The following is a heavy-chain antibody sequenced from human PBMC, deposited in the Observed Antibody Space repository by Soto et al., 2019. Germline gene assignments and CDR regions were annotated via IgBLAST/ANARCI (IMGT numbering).Heavy chain of an antibody. CDR1: GGSISGYY. V-gene: IGHV4-59*01. J-gene: IGHJ6*02. CDR3: TRHAIIPTLQCCMDV. D-gene: IGHD2-2*01. Sequence: PSETLSLTCTVSGGSISGYYWSWIRQPPGKGLEWIGYIFYRGKTLYNPSLQSRVTISVDTSKNQFSLTLSSVTAADTAVYHCTRHAIIPTLQCCMDVWGQGASVTVSS. CDR2: IFYRGKT.